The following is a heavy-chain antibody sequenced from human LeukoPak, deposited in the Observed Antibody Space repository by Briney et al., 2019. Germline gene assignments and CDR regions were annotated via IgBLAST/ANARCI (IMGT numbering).Heavy chain of an antibody. CDR2: INHSGST. Sequence: PLETLSLTCAVYGGSFSGYYWSWIRQPPGKGLEWIGEINHSGSTNYNPSLKSRVTISVDTSKNQFSLKLSSVTAADTAVYYCARRSPMVRGVSSDYWGQGTLVTVSS. J-gene: IGHJ4*02. V-gene: IGHV4-34*01. D-gene: IGHD3-10*01. CDR3: ARRSPMVRGVSSDY. CDR1: GGSFSGYY.